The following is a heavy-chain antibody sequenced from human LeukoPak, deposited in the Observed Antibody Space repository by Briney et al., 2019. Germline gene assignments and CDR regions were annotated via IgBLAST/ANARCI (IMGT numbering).Heavy chain of an antibody. D-gene: IGHD3-16*01. Sequence: GGSLRLSCAASGVNFGSYAMNWVCQAQGKGLEWVSSISSGSSVIYYADSVKGGFTISREKAKNSLYLQMNSLRAEHTAIYYCARDQGGERWFDPWGQGTLVTVSS. V-gene: IGHV3-21*01. J-gene: IGHJ5*02. CDR1: GVNFGSYA. CDR2: ISSGSSVI. CDR3: ARDQGGERWFDP.